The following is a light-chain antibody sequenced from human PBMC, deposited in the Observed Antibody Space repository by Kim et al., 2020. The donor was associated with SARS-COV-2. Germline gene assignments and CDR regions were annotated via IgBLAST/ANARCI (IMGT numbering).Light chain of an antibody. Sequence: GVTISCSGSSSNIGSNTVNWYQQLPGTAPKLLIYSNNQRPSGVPDRFSGSKSGTSASLAISGLQSEDEADYYCAAWDDSLNGFYVFGTGTKVTVL. J-gene: IGLJ1*01. CDR2: SNN. CDR1: SSNIGSNT. CDR3: AAWDDSLNGFYV. V-gene: IGLV1-44*01.